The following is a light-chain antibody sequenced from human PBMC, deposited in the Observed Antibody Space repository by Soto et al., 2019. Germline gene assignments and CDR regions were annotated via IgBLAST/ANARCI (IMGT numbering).Light chain of an antibody. J-gene: IGKJ5*01. V-gene: IGKV3-20*01. CDR3: QQFRNSAIT. Sequence: SPGERATLSCRSSERIPSGFLAWYQQKHGQAPRLIMYDASGRAPGTPDRFSGRWSGTDCTLSISRLEPEDVAVYYCQQFRNSAITLAQGTRLEIK. CDR2: DAS. CDR1: ERIPSGF.